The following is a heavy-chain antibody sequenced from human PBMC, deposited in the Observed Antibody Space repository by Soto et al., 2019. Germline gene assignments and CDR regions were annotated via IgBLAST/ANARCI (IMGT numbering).Heavy chain of an antibody. J-gene: IGHJ6*02. CDR3: ARTWRRTSYGMDV. D-gene: IGHD3-3*01. CDR1: GFTFSSYW. V-gene: IGHV3-7*01. Sequence: PGGSLRLSCAASGFTFSSYWMSWVRQAPGKGLEWVANIKQDGSEKYYVDSVKGRFTISRDNAKNSLYLQMNSLRAEDTAVYYCARTWRRTSYGMDVWGQGTTVTVSS. CDR2: IKQDGSEK.